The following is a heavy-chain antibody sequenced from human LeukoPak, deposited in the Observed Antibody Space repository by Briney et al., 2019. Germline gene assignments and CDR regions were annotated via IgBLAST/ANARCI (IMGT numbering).Heavy chain of an antibody. J-gene: IGHJ6*02. D-gene: IGHD3-16*01. V-gene: IGHV3-30*03. Sequence: GRSLRLSCAASGFTFSSYGMHWVRQAPGKGLEWVAVISYDGSNKYYADSVKGRFTISRDNAKNSLYLQMNSLRAEDTAVYYCARSGGHYGMDVWGQGTTVTVSS. CDR1: GFTFSSYG. CDR3: ARSGGHYGMDV. CDR2: ISYDGSNK.